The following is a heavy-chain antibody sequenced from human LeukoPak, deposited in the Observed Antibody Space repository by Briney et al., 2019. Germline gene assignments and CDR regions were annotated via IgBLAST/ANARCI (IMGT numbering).Heavy chain of an antibody. V-gene: IGHV3-74*01. CDR1: GFTFNTYW. J-gene: IGHJ5*02. CDR3: ARGPGSGGGYYVGDA. CDR2: ISSDGSFI. Sequence: GGSLRLSCAASGFTFNTYWMHWVRHAPGKGLVWVSRISSDGSFINYADSVKGRFTVSRDNAKSTLYLQMNSLRDEDTAIYYCARGPGSGGGYYVGDAWGQGTQVTVSS. D-gene: IGHD1-26*01.